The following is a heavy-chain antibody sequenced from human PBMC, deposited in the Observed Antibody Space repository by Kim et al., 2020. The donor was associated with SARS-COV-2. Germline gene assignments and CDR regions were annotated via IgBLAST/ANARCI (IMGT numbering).Heavy chain of an antibody. V-gene: IGHV4-59*08. CDR2: IYYSGKP. J-gene: IGHJ4*02. CDR3: VRGFDY. Sequence: IYYSGKPNPTPPLKSRVTISVDPSKNQFSLKLSSVTAADTAVYYCVRGFDYWGQGTLVTVSS.